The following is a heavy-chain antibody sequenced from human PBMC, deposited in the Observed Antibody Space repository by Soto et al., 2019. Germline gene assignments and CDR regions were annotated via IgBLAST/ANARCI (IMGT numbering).Heavy chain of an antibody. D-gene: IGHD2-15*01. CDR1: GFTFSSYW. V-gene: IGHV3-74*01. CDR2: INSDGSST. J-gene: IGHJ6*02. CDR3: ARDPYCSGGSCYFWDYYYGMDV. Sequence: GGSLRLSCAASGFTFSSYWMHWVRQAPGKGLVWVSRINSDGSSTSYADSVKGRFTISRDNAKNTLYLQMNSLRAEDTAVYYCARDPYCSGGSCYFWDYYYGMDVWXQGTTVTVSS.